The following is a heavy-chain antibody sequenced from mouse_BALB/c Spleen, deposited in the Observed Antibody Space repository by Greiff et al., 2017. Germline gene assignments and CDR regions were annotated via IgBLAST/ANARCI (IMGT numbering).Heavy chain of an antibody. J-gene: IGHJ3*01. V-gene: IGHV3-2*02. CDR1: GYSITSDYA. CDR3: AKLYDYDARFAY. Sequence: EVKVEESGPGLVKPSQSLSLTCTVTGYSITSDYAWNWIRQFPGNKLEWMGYISYSGSTSYNPSLKSRISITRDTSKNQFFLQLNSVTTEDTATYYCAKLYDYDARFAYWGQGTLVTVSA. CDR2: ISYSGST. D-gene: IGHD2-4*01.